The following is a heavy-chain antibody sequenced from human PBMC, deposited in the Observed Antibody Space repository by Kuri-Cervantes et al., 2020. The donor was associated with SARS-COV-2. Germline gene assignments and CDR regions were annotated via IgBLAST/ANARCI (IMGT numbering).Heavy chain of an antibody. CDR2: ISYDGSNK. CDR1: GFTFSSYG. CDR3: ASETPLTTGFDY. D-gene: IGHD4-17*01. V-gene: IGHV3-30*03. Sequence: GESLKISCAASGFTFSSYGMHWVRQAPGKGLEWVAVISYDGSNKHYADSVKGRFTISRDNSKNTLYLQMNSLRAEDTAVYYCASETPLTTGFDYWGQGTLVTVSS. J-gene: IGHJ4*02.